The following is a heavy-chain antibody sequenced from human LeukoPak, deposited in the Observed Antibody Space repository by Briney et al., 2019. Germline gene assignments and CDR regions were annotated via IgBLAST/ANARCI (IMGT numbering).Heavy chain of an antibody. V-gene: IGHV3-53*01. CDR2: IYSGGST. J-gene: IGHJ6*03. D-gene: IGHD6-6*01. CDR1: GFTVSSNY. CDR3: ARDMYSSSSMNYYYYYYMDV. Sequence: HPGGSLRLSCAASGFTVSSNYMSWVRQAPGKGLEWGSVIYSGGSTYYADSVKGRFTISRDNSKNTLYLQMNSLRAEDTAVYYCARDMYSSSSMNYYYYYYMDVWGKGTTVTVSS.